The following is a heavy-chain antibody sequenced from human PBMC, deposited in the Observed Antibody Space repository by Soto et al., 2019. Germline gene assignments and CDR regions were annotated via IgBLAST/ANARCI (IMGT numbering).Heavy chain of an antibody. CDR3: AGGKEYSSSPDDY. D-gene: IGHD6-6*01. V-gene: IGHV3-33*01. CDR1: GFTFSTYG. J-gene: IGHJ4*02. CDR2: IWYDGSNK. Sequence: LSCAASGFTFSTYGMHWVRQAPGKGLEWVAVIWYDGSNKFHADSVKGRFTISRDNSKNTLYLQMNSLRAEDTAVYYCAGGKEYSSSPDDYWGQGTLVTV.